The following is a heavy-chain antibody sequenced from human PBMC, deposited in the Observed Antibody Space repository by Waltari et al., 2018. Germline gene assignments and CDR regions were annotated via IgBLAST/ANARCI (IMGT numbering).Heavy chain of an antibody. CDR3: ASVGVQGVINPL. D-gene: IGHD3-10*01. V-gene: IGHV4-39*07. CDR2: IYYSGST. J-gene: IGHJ4*02. CDR1: GGSISSSSYY. Sequence: QLQLQESGPGLVKPSETLSLTCTVSGGSISSSSYYWGWIRQPPGKGLEWIGSIYYSGSTYYNPSIKSRVTISVDTSKNQFSLKLSSVTAADTAVYYCASVGVQGVINPLWGQGTLVTVSS.